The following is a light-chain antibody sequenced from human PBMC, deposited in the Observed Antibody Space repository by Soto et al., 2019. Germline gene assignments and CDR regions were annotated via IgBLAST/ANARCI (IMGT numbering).Light chain of an antibody. CDR3: SSYTSSRAVV. CDR2: DVR. CDR1: SSDIGAYNY. Sequence: QSALTQPTSVSGSPGQSITISCTGTSSDIGAYNYVSWYQQHPGKAPKLMIRDVRNRPSGVSNRFSGSKSGNTASLTISGIQAEDEADDYCSSYTSSRAVVFGRGTKLTVL. J-gene: IGLJ2*01. V-gene: IGLV2-14*03.